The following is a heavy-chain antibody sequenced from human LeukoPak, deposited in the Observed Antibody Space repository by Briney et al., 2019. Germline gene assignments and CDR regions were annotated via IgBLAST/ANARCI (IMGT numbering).Heavy chain of an antibody. CDR1: GFTFSSYS. J-gene: IGHJ4*02. Sequence: GGSLRLSCAASGFTFSSYSMNWVRQAPGKGLEWVSSISSSSSYIYYADSMKGRFTISRDNAKNSLYLQMNSLRAVDTAVYYCARSFHSIAAAATDNWGQGTLVTVSS. V-gene: IGHV3-21*01. CDR2: ISSSSSYI. D-gene: IGHD6-13*01. CDR3: ARSFHSIAAAATDN.